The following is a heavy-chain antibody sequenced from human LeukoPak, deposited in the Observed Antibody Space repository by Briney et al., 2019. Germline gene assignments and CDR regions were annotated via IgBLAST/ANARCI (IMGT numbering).Heavy chain of an antibody. J-gene: IGHJ4*02. D-gene: IGHD1-26*01. V-gene: IGHV1-24*01. CDR2: FDPEDGET. CDR1: GYTLTELS. CDR3: ATVQNQVGATLFDY. Sequence: ASVKVSCKVSGYTLTELSMHWVRQAPGKGLEWMGGFDPEDGETIYAQKFQGRVTMTEDTSTDTAYMELSSLRSEDTAVYYCATVQNQVGATLFDYWGQGTLVTVSS.